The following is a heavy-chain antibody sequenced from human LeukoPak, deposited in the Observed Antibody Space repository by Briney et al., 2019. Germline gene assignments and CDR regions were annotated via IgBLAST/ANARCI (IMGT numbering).Heavy chain of an antibody. D-gene: IGHD3-10*01. Sequence: GGSLRLSCAASGFTFSNYAMHWVRQAPGKGLEWVTVIAHDASNTIYADSVKGRFTISRDNSKNTLYLVMNTLRAEDTAVYYCAKDLSKGLLYRRGMYYFDYWGQGTLVTVSS. CDR2: IAHDASNT. J-gene: IGHJ4*02. CDR3: AKDLSKGLLYRRGMYYFDY. V-gene: IGHV3-30*04. CDR1: GFTFSNYA.